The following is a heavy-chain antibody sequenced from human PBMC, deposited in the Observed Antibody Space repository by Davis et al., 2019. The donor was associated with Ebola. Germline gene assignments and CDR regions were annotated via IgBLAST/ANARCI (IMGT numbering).Heavy chain of an antibody. J-gene: IGHJ6*04. CDR2: IIPIFDIT. CDR1: GYTFTSYD. CDR3: GTASDYYYYGMDV. Sequence: SVKVSCKASGYTFTSYDINWVRQAPGQGLEWMGRIIPIFDITNYAQKFQGRVMITADKSTSTAYMELSSLRSEDTAVYYCGTASDYYYYGMDVWGKGTAVTVSS. V-gene: IGHV1-69*04. D-gene: IGHD1-1*01.